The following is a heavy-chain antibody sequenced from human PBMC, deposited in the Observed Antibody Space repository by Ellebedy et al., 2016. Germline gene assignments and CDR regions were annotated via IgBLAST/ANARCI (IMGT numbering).Heavy chain of an antibody. Sequence: HTGGSLRLSCAASGFTFSDYWMHWVRQVPGKGLVWVSRINNDGSDTTYADSVKGRFTISRDNAKNTLYLQMDSLRAEDTAVYYCARDRPHSCFDPWGQGTLVTVSS. V-gene: IGHV3-74*03. CDR3: ARDRPHSCFDP. D-gene: IGHD3-3*02. CDR2: INNDGSDT. CDR1: GFTFSDYW. J-gene: IGHJ5*02.